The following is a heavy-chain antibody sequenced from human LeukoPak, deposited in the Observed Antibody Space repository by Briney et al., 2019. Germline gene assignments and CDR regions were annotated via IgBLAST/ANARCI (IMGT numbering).Heavy chain of an antibody. CDR2: IWYDGSNK. V-gene: IGHV3-33*01. J-gene: IGHJ4*02. Sequence: SRSLRLSCAASGFTFSSYGMHWVRQAPGKGLEWVAVIWYDGSNKDYADSVKGRFTISRDNSKNTLYLQMNSLRAEDTAVYYCARRDGELLNAYFDYWGQGTLVTASS. CDR1: GFTFSSYG. D-gene: IGHD3-10*01. CDR3: ARRDGELLNAYFDY.